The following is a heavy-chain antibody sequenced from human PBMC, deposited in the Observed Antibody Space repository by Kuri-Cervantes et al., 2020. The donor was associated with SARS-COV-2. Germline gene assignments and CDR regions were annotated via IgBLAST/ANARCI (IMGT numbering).Heavy chain of an antibody. V-gene: IGHV1-2*02. J-gene: IGHJ4*02. D-gene: IGHD6-6*01. CDR2: INPNSGGT. CDR1: GYTFTGYY. CDR3: TRDGGIAARSDY. Sequence: ASVKVSCKASGYTFTGYYIHWVRQAPGQGLEWMGWINPNSGGTNYAQKFQGRVTVTSDTSISTAYMELSGLRSDDTAVYHCTRDGGIAARSDYWGQGTLVTVSS.